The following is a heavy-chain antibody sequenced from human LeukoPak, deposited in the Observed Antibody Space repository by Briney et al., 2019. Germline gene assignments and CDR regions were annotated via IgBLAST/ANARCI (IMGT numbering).Heavy chain of an antibody. CDR3: ARVRATPDIVVVPAAIPLDWYFDL. CDR1: GGSISSYY. CDR2: IYYSGST. J-gene: IGHJ2*01. V-gene: IGHV4-59*01. D-gene: IGHD2-2*01. Sequence: SETLSLTCTVSGGSISSYYWSWIRQPPGKGLEWIGYIYYSGSTNYNPSLKSRVTISVDTSKNQFSLKLSSVTAADTAVYYCARVRATPDIVVVPAAIPLDWYFDLWGRGTLVTVSS.